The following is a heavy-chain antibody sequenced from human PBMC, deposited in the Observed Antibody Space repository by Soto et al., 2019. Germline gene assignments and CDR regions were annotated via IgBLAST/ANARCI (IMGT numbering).Heavy chain of an antibody. CDR2: IYYSGST. CDR3: ARLGIVGATSYYYYGMDV. Sequence: PSETLSLTCTVSGGSISSSSYYWGWIRQPPGKGLEWIGSIYYSGSTYYNPSLKSRVTISVDTSKNQFSLKLSSVTATDTAVYYCARLGIVGATSYYYYGMDVWGQGTTVTVSS. J-gene: IGHJ6*02. V-gene: IGHV4-39*01. D-gene: IGHD1-26*01. CDR1: GGSISSSSYY.